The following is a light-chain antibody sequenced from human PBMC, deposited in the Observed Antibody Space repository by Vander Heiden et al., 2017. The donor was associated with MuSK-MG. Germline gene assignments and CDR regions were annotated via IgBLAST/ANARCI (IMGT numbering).Light chain of an antibody. Sequence: SSELTQPPSVSVSPGQTASITCSGDKLGDKYACWYQKKPGQSPVLVIYQDSKRPAGIPERFSGSNSGNTATLTISGTQAMEEADYYCQAWDSSTGVVFGGGTKLTVL. CDR2: QDS. V-gene: IGLV3-1*01. CDR3: QAWDSSTGVV. CDR1: KLGDKY. J-gene: IGLJ2*01.